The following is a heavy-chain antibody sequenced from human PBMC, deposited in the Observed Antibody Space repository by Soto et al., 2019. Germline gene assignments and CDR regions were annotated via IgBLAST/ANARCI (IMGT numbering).Heavy chain of an antibody. CDR3: ARGLRVDIVVVVAADNWFDP. D-gene: IGHD2-15*01. V-gene: IGHV4-34*01. Sequence: SETLSLTCAVYGGSFSGYYWSWIRQPPGKGLEWIGEINHSGSTNYNPSLKSRVTISVDTSKNQFSLKLSSVTAADTAVYYCARGLRVDIVVVVAADNWFDPWGQGTLVTVSS. CDR2: INHSGST. J-gene: IGHJ5*02. CDR1: GGSFSGYY.